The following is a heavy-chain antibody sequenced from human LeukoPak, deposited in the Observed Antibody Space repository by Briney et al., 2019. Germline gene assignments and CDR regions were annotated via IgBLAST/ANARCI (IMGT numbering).Heavy chain of an antibody. Sequence: SETLSLTCAVYGGSFSGYYWSWIRQPPGKGLEWIGEINHSGSTNYNPSLKSRVTISVDTSKNQFSLKLSSVTAADTAVYYCARASGVVVAATFSPNFFDYWGQGTLVTASS. V-gene: IGHV4-34*01. CDR3: ARASGVVVAATFSPNFFDY. CDR1: GGSFSGYY. CDR2: INHSGST. D-gene: IGHD2-15*01. J-gene: IGHJ4*02.